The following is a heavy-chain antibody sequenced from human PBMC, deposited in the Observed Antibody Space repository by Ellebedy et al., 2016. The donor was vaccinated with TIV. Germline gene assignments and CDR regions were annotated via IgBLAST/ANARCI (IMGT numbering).Heavy chain of an antibody. CDR1: GFTFSSYG. J-gene: IGHJ4*02. D-gene: IGHD1-26*01. Sequence: GESLKISCVASGFTFSSYGMNWVRQAPGKGLEWVAVIWYDGSNKYYADSVKGRFTISRDNSKNTLYLQMNSLRAEDTAVYYSARRGGGGAVGATFCDYWGQGTLVTVSS. CDR2: IWYDGSNK. V-gene: IGHV3-33*01. CDR3: ARRGGGGAVGATFCDY.